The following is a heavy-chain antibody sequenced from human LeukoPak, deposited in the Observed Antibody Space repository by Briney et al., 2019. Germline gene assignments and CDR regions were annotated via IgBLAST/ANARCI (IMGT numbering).Heavy chain of an antibody. CDR3: ARLDGYSYGRDYYYYGMDV. Sequence: SETLSLTCTVSGGSISSGGYYWGWIRQPPGKGLEWIGSIYYSGSTYYNPSLKSRVTISVDTSKNQFSLKLSSVTAADTAVYYCARLDGYSYGRDYYYYGMDVWGQGTTVTVSS. CDR2: IYYSGST. V-gene: IGHV4-39*01. J-gene: IGHJ6*02. D-gene: IGHD5-18*01. CDR1: GGSISSGGYY.